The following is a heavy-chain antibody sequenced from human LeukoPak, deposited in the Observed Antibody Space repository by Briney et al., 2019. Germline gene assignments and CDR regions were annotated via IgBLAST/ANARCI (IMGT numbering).Heavy chain of an antibody. V-gene: IGHV3-48*01. CDR2: ISSSSSTI. CDR1: GFTFSSYS. J-gene: IGHJ6*03. Sequence: AGGSLRLSGAASGFTFSSYSMNWVRQAPGKGLEWVSYISSSSSTIYYADSVKGRFTISRDNAKNSLYLQMNSLRAEDTAVYYCARGYGGPLDYYYYYMDVWGNGTTVTVSS. CDR3: ARGYGGPLDYYYYYMDV. D-gene: IGHD4-23*01.